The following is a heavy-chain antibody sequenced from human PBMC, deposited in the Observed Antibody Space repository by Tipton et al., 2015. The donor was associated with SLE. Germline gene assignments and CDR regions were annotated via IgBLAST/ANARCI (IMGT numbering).Heavy chain of an antibody. CDR1: GYSISRGYY. V-gene: IGHV4-38-2*01. J-gene: IGHJ4*02. CDR3: ARLYDGPYCFDF. D-gene: IGHD3-16*01. Sequence: LRLSCDVSGYSISRGYYWAWLRQTPGKGLEWIGNIYHYGSTDYNRSLKSRVTISVDTSKNQFSLDLTSVTAADTAVYYCARLYDGPYCFDFWGQGTLVTVSS. CDR2: IYHYGST.